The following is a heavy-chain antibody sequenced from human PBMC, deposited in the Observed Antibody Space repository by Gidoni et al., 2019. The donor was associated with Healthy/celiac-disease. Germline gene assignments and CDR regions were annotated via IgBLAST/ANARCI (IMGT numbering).Heavy chain of an antibody. CDR1: GFTFDDYG. CDR2: INWNGGST. D-gene: IGHD1-1*01. CDR3: ARDRGRWLQLNWFDP. J-gene: IGHJ5*02. V-gene: IGHV3-20*01. Sequence: EVQLVESGGGVVRPGGSLRLSCEASGFTFDDYGMSWVRQAPGKGLEWVSVINWNGGSTGYADSVKGRFTISRDNAKTSLYLQMTSLRAEDTALYHCARDRGRWLQLNWFDPWGQGTLVTVSS.